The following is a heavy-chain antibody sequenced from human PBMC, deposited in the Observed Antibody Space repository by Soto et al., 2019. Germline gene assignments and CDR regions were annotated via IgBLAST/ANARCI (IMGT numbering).Heavy chain of an antibody. D-gene: IGHD2-21*02. CDR3: AGSGRVTHWGYFDY. Sequence: QVQLQESGPGLVKPSQTLSLTCTVSGGSISSGGYYWSWIRQHPGKGLEWIGYIYYSGSTYYNPYLKSRVIISLETSKKQFSLKLSSVTAADTAVYYCAGSGRVTHWGYFDYWGQGTLVTVSS. J-gene: IGHJ4*02. CDR2: IYYSGST. CDR1: GGSISSGGYY. V-gene: IGHV4-31*03.